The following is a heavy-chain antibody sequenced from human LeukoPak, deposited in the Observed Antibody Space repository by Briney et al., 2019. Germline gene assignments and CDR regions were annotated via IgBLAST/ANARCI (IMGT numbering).Heavy chain of an antibody. J-gene: IGHJ4*02. CDR2: VNPRSGDA. V-gene: IGHV1-8*03. CDR3: ARGVPLGYCTYGVCYPPYYFDY. D-gene: IGHD2-8*01. Sequence: ASVRVSCKASGYTFISYNINWLRQATGQGLEWMGWVNPRSGDAGYLQKFQGRLTITRDSSIDTAYMDLSGLSSEDTAIYYCARGVPLGYCTYGVCYPPYYFDYWGQGTLVTASS. CDR1: GYTFISYN.